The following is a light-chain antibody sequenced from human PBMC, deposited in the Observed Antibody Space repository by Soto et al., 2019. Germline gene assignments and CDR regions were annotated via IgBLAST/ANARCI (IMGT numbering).Light chain of an antibody. CDR2: EGS. V-gene: IGLV2-23*01. CDR3: SSYAGSSTHVV. J-gene: IGLJ2*01. CDR1: SSDVGSYNL. Sequence: SALTQPASVSGSPGQSITISCTGISSDVGSYNLVSWYQQHPGKAPKVMIYEGSKRPSGVSNRFSGSRPGNTASLTISGLQAEDEAHYYCSSYAGSSTHVVFGGGTKLTV.